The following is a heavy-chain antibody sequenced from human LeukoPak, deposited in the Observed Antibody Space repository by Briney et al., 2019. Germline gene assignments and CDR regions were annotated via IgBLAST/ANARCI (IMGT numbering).Heavy chain of an antibody. D-gene: IGHD6-6*01. CDR3: ARGTARLYYYYMDV. J-gene: IGHJ6*03. CDR2: MNPNSGNT. V-gene: IGHV1-8*02. Sequence: ASVKVSCKASVYTFTSYGINWVREATGQGLEWMGWMNPNSGNTGYAQKFQGRVTMTRNTSISTAYMELSSLRSEDTAVYYCARGTARLYYYYMDVWGKGTTVTVPS. CDR1: VYTFTSYG.